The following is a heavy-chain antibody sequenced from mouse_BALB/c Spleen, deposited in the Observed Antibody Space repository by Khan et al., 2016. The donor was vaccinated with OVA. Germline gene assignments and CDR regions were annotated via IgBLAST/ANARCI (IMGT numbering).Heavy chain of an antibody. CDR1: GFSLTDYG. CDR3: AINYYGSSFYFDY. D-gene: IGHD1-1*01. J-gene: IGHJ2*01. CDR2: IWGDGST. V-gene: IGHV2-6-7*01. Sequence: VELVESGPGLVAPSQSLSITCTVSGFSLTDYGVNWVRQSPGKGLEWLGMIWGDGSTDYNSALKSRLSITKDNSKSQVFLTMNSLQTDDTARYYCAINYYGSSFYFDYWGQGTTLTVSS.